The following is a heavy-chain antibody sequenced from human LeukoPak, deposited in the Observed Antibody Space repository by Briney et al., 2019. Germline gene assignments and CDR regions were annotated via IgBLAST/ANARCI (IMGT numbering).Heavy chain of an antibody. J-gene: IGHJ4*02. V-gene: IGHV3-30*02. CDR3: ANELVKEWLASGY. D-gene: IGHD3-3*01. Sequence: DSVKGRFTISRDNSKNTLYLQMNSLKPDDTAVYYCANELVKEWLASGYWGQGTLVSVSS.